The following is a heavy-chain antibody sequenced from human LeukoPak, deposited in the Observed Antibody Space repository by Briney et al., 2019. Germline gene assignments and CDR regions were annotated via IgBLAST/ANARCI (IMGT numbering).Heavy chain of an antibody. V-gene: IGHV1-8*01. J-gene: IGHJ4*02. CDR3: AKRGYSYGDFDY. CDR2: MNPISGYT. CDR1: GYTFTSYD. D-gene: IGHD5-18*01. Sequence: ASVKVSCKASGYTFTSYDINWVRQATGQGLEWMGWMNPISGYTGYAQKFQGRVTMTSNTSISTAYMELSSLRSEDTAVYYCAKRGYSYGDFDYWGQGTLVTVSS.